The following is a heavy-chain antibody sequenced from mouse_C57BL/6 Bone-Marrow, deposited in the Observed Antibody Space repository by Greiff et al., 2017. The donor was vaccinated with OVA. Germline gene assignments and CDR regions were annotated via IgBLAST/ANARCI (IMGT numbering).Heavy chain of an antibody. CDR1: GYTFTSYW. CDR2: IHPSDSDT. D-gene: IGHD1-1*01. J-gene: IGHJ3*01. Sequence: VKLQQPGAELVKPGASVKVSCKASGYTFTSYWMHWVKQRPGQGLEWIGRIHPSDSDTNYNQKFKGKATLTVDKSSSTAYMQLSSLTSEDSAVYYCAIYYGSSSWFAYRGQGTLVTVSA. V-gene: IGHV1-74*01. CDR3: AIYYGSSSWFAY.